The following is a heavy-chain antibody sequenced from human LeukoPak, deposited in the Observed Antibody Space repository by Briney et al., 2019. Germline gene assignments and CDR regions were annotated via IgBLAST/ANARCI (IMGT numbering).Heavy chain of an antibody. Sequence: LETLSLTCAVYGGSFSGYYWSWIRQPPGKGLEWIGEINHSGSTNYNPSLKSRVTISVDTSKNQFSLKLSSVTAADTAVYYCARRRGNYYGSGSFDYWGQGTLVTVSS. CDR3: ARRRGNYYGSGSFDY. D-gene: IGHD3-10*01. J-gene: IGHJ4*02. CDR2: INHSGST. CDR1: GGSFSGYY. V-gene: IGHV4-34*01.